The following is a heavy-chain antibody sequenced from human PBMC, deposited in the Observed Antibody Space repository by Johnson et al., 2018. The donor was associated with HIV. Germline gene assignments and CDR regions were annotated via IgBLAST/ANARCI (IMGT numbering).Heavy chain of an antibody. CDR2: INSDGSST. CDR1: GFTFSSYA. V-gene: IGHV3-74*01. Sequence: VQLVESGGGVVQPGRSLRLSCEASGFTFSSYAMHWVRQAPGKGLVWVSRINSDGSSTRYADSVKGRFTISRDNAKNTLYLQMNSLRAEDTAVYYCARDRKWVAARSGDAFDIWGQGTMVTVSS. CDR3: ARDRKWVAARSGDAFDI. J-gene: IGHJ3*02. D-gene: IGHD6-6*01.